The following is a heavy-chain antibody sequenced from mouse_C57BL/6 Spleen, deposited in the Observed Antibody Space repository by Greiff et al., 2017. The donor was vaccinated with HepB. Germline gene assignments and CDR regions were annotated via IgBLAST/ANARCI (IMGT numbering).Heavy chain of an antibody. CDR3: AKEDSSGVFAY. CDR2: IDPSDSYT. J-gene: IGHJ3*01. Sequence: VQLQQPGAELVRPGTSVKLSCKASGYTFTSYWMHWVKQRPGQGLEWIGVIDPSDSYTNYNQKFKGKATLTVDTSSSTAYMQLSSLTSEDSAVYYCAKEDSSGVFAYWGQGTLVTVSA. CDR1: GYTFTSYW. V-gene: IGHV1-59*01. D-gene: IGHD3-2*02.